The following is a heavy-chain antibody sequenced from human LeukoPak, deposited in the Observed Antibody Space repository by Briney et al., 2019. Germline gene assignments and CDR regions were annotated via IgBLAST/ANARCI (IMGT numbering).Heavy chain of an antibody. D-gene: IGHD5-24*01. CDR3: ARDFRDGYSFDY. J-gene: IGHJ4*02. V-gene: IGHV3-33*01. CDR1: GFTFSSYG. CDR2: IWYDGSNK. Sequence: GGSLRLSCAASGFTFSSYGMHWVRQAPGKGLEWVAVIWYDGSNKYYADSVKGRFTISRDNSKNTLYLQMNSLRAEDTAVYYCARDFRDGYSFDYWGQGTLVTVSS.